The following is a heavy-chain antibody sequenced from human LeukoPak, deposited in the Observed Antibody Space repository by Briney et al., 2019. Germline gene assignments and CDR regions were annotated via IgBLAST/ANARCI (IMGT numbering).Heavy chain of an antibody. Sequence: GAGVKVSCKASGYTFTGYGLSGVRPAPGQGLNGVGWISAYNGKSKFAQKLQGRVTMTTDTSTSTAYIEQRSLRSDDTAVYYCARCRITSCDTFFDPWGQGTLVSV. V-gene: IGHV1-18*01. CDR3: ARCRITSCDTFFDP. CDR2: ISAYNGKS. D-gene: IGHD2-2*02. CDR1: GYTFTGYG. J-gene: IGHJ5*02.